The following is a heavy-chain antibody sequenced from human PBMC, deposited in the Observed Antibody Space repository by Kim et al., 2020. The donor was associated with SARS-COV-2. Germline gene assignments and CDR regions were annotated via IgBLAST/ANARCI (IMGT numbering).Heavy chain of an antibody. D-gene: IGHD2-2*01. Sequence: RFTITRDNSKNTLYLQMNSLRAEDTAVYYCAKLTRYIVVVPAAQADAFDIWGQGTMVTVSS. V-gene: IGHV3-23*01. CDR3: AKLTRYIVVVPAAQADAFDI. J-gene: IGHJ3*02.